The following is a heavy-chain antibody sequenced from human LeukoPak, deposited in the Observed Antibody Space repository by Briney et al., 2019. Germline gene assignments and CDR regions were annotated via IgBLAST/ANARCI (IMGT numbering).Heavy chain of an antibody. V-gene: IGHV3-7*03. J-gene: IGHJ4*02. CDR2: IKQDGSEK. D-gene: IGHD1-26*01. CDR3: ARGKVVGATNFDY. Sequence: GGSLRLSCAASGFTFSSHWMSWVRQAPGKGLEWVANIKQDGSEKYYVDSVKGRFTISRDNAKSSLYLQMNSLRAEDTAVYYCARGKVVGATNFDYWGQGTPVTVSS. CDR1: GFTFSSHW.